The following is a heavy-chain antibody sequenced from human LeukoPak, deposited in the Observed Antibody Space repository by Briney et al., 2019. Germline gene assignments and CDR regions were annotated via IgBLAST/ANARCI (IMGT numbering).Heavy chain of an antibody. D-gene: IGHD3-22*01. CDR1: GFTFSSYS. Sequence: GGSLRLSCAASGFTFSSYSMNWVRQAPGKGLEWVSSISSSSSYIYYAASVKGRFTISRDNAKNSLYLQMNSLRAEDTAVYYCAREVYSSGSYDYWGQGTLVTVSS. CDR2: ISSSSSYI. J-gene: IGHJ4*02. CDR3: AREVYSSGSYDY. V-gene: IGHV3-21*01.